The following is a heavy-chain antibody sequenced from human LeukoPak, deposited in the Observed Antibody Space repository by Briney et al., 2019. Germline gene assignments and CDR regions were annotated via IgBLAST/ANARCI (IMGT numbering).Heavy chain of an antibody. V-gene: IGHV3-23*01. J-gene: IGHJ4*02. CDR1: GFTFSSYA. CDR2: ISGSGAST. Sequence: PGGSLRLSCAASGFTFSSYAMSWVGQAPGKGLEGVSAISGSGASTYYAASVKGRFTISRDNSKNTLYLQMNSLRAEDTAVYYCAKEYSSSWYLVWGQGTLVTVSS. CDR3: AKEYSSSWYLV. D-gene: IGHD6-13*01.